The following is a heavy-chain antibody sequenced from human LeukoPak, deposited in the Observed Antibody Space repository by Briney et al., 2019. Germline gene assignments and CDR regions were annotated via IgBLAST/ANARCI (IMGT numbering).Heavy chain of an antibody. CDR3: ARGVSRDYFDY. D-gene: IGHD3-3*02. V-gene: IGHV1-2*02. J-gene: IGHJ4*02. Sequence: ASVKVSCKASGYTFTGYYMHWVRQAPGQGLEWMGWINPNRGGTNYAQKFQGRVTMTRDTSISTAYMELSRLRSDDTAVYYCARGVSRDYFDYWGQGTLVTVSS. CDR1: GYTFTGYY. CDR2: INPNRGGT.